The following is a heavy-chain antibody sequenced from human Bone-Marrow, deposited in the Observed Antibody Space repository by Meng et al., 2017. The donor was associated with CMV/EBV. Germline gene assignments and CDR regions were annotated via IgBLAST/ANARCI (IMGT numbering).Heavy chain of an antibody. CDR2: VNPNSGGT. CDR1: AYTFTGYY. J-gene: IGHJ4*02. V-gene: IGHV1-2*02. CDR3: ARGSYYGSGIYSPSLSD. Sequence: ASVKVSCKTSAYTFTGYYMHWVRQAPGQGLVWMGWVNPNSGGTNYAQKFQGRVTMTRDTSISTVHMELSSLRSDDTAVYYCARGSYYGSGIYSPSLSDWGQGTLVTVSS. D-gene: IGHD3-10*01.